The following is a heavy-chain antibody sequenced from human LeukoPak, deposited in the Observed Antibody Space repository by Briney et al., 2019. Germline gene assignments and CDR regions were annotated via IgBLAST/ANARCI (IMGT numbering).Heavy chain of an antibody. D-gene: IGHD6-13*01. CDR2: ISGSGGST. J-gene: IGHJ3*02. CDR1: GFTFISYA. Sequence: GGSLRLSCAASGFTFISYAMSWVRQAPGKGLEWVSAISGSGGSTYYADSVKGRFTISRDNSKNTLYLQMNSLRAEDTAVYYCAKGEYSSSHANAFDIWGQGTMVTVSS. V-gene: IGHV3-23*01. CDR3: AKGEYSSSHANAFDI.